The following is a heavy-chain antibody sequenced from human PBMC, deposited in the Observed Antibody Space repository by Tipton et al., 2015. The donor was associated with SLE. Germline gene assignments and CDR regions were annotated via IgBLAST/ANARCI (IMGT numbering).Heavy chain of an antibody. J-gene: IGHJ6*03. CDR3: ARDLGYYYYYMDV. Sequence: FLRLSCAASGFTFDDYGMSWVRQAPGKGLEWVSGINWNGGRTGYADSVKGRFTISRDNAKNSLYLQMNSLRAEDTALYYCARDLGYYYYYMDVWGKGTTVTVSS. CDR1: GFTFDDYG. V-gene: IGHV3-20*04. D-gene: IGHD3-3*01. CDR2: INWNGGRT.